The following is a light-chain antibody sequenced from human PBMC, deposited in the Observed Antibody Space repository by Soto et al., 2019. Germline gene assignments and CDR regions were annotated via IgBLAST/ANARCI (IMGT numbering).Light chain of an antibody. CDR1: SSDVGAFNY. CDR3: AAWDDSLSGHV. V-gene: IGLV2-14*03. CDR2: DVS. Sequence: QSVLTQPASVSGSPGQAITISCSGTSSDVGAFNYVSWYQQHPGKAPKLMIYDVSNRPSGVSNRFSGSKSGNTASLTISGLRAEDEADYYCAAWDDSLSGHVFGTGTKVTVL. J-gene: IGLJ1*01.